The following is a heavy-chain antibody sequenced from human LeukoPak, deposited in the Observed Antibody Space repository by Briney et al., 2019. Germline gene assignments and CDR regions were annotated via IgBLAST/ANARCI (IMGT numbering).Heavy chain of an antibody. J-gene: IGHJ4*02. CDR3: ARDSSIDYGSGFVYDY. D-gene: IGHD3-10*01. CDR1: GGSISSNYY. CDR2: IYNSGIT. Sequence: PSETLSLTCTVSGGSISSNYYWSWIRQPAGKGLEYIGRIYNSGITNYNPSLKSRVTISVDTSKNQFSLKLSSVTAADTAVYYCARDSSIDYGSGFVYDYWGQGTLVTVSS. V-gene: IGHV4-4*07.